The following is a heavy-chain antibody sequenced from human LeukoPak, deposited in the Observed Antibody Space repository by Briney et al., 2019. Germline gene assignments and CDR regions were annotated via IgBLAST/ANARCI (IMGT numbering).Heavy chain of an antibody. D-gene: IGHD3-22*01. V-gene: IGHV1-69*13. J-gene: IGHJ3*02. CDR3: ATTYYYDRWGRAFDI. Sequence: ASVTVSFKASGGTFSSYAISWVRQAPGQGLEWMGGIIPIFGTAKYAQKFQGRVTITADESTSTAYMEVSSLRSEDTAVYYCATTYYYDRWGRAFDIWGQGTTVTVSS. CDR1: GGTFSSYA. CDR2: IIPIFGTA.